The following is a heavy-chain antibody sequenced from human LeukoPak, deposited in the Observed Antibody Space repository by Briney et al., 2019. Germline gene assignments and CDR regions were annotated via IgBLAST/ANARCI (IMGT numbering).Heavy chain of an antibody. D-gene: IGHD3-22*01. CDR2: ISAYNGNT. Sequence: ASVKVSCKASGYTFTSYGISWVRQAPGQGLEWLGWISAYNGNTNYAQKLQGRVTMSTDTSTSTAYMELRSLRSDDTAVYYCARDGLHDSSGYYPDYWGQGTLVTVSS. J-gene: IGHJ4*02. V-gene: IGHV1-18*01. CDR1: GYTFTSYG. CDR3: ARDGLHDSSGYYPDY.